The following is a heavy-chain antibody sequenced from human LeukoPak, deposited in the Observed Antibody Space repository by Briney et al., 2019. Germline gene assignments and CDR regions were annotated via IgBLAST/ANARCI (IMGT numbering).Heavy chain of an antibody. D-gene: IGHD3-22*01. V-gene: IGHV4-34*01. CDR1: GGSFSGYY. CDR2: INHSGST. CDR3: ARDVRGSSGRYYYYYMDV. Sequence: SETLSLTCAVYGGSFSGYYWSWIRQPPGKGLEWIGEINHSGSTNYNPSLKSRVTISVDTSKNQFSLKLSSVTAADTAVFYCARDVRGSSGRYYYYYMDVWGKGTTVTVSS. J-gene: IGHJ6*03.